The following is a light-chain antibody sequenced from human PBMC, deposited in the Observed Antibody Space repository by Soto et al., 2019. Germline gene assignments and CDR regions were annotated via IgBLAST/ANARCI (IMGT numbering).Light chain of an antibody. CDR3: QQYYRYPQIT. V-gene: IGKV1-8*01. J-gene: IGKJ5*01. Sequence: AIRMTQSPSSFSASTGDRVTITCRASQGISSYLAWYQQKPGKAPKLLIYAASTLQSGVPSRFSGSGSGTDFTLTSSCLQSEDFATYYCQQYYRYPQITFGQGTRLEIK. CDR2: AAS. CDR1: QGISSY.